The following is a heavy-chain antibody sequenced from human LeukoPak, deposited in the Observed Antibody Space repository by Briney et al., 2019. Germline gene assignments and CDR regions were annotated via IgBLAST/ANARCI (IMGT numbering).Heavy chain of an antibody. CDR2: IKQDGSDR. Sequence: GGSLSLSCAASGFTFRNYWMSWVRQAPGTGLEWVANIKQDGSDRNYVTSVRGRFTISRDNAESSLYLQMNSLRVEDTAVYYCVRNLAVAGTCFDSWGQGTLVTVSS. J-gene: IGHJ4*02. D-gene: IGHD6-19*01. CDR3: VRNLAVAGTCFDS. CDR1: GFTFRNYW. V-gene: IGHV3-7*03.